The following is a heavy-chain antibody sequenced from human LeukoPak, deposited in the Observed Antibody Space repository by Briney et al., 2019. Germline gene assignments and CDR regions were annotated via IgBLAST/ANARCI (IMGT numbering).Heavy chain of an antibody. J-gene: IGHJ4*02. CDR3: YGSGSYYHLNFDY. V-gene: IGHV3-15*01. Sequence: GGSLRLSCAASGFTFSNAWMSWVRQAPGKGLEWVGRIKSKTDGGTTDYAAPVKGRFTISRDDSKNTLYLQMNSLKTEDTAVYYCYGSGSYYHLNFDYWGQGTLVTVSS. D-gene: IGHD3-10*01. CDR1: GFTFSNAW. CDR2: IKSKTDGGTT.